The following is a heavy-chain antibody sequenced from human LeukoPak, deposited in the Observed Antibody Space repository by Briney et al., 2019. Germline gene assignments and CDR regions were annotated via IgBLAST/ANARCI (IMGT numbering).Heavy chain of an antibody. CDR1: GYTFTSYG. Sequence: ASVKVSFKASGYTFTSYGISWVRQAPGQGLEWMGWISAYNGNTNYAQKLQGRVTMTTDTSTSTAYMELRSLRSDDTAVYYCARDLGDYGDYVAYYYYYGMDVWGQGTTVTVSS. V-gene: IGHV1-18*01. CDR3: ARDLGDYGDYVAYYYYYGMDV. CDR2: ISAYNGNT. J-gene: IGHJ6*02. D-gene: IGHD4-17*01.